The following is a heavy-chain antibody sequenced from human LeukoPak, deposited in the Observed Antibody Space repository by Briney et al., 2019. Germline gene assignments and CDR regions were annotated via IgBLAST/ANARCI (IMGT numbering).Heavy chain of an antibody. V-gene: IGHV4-39*02. J-gene: IGHJ4*02. Sequence: SETLSLTCTVSGDSISSSSYYWGWIRQPPGEGLEWIGNIYYSGSTYYNPSLKSRVTISVDTSKNHFSLRLSSVTAADTAVYYCARLFSNGIYGAFYYWGQGTLVTVSS. CDR2: IYYSGST. CDR1: GDSISSSSYY. D-gene: IGHD2-8*01. CDR3: ARLFSNGIYGAFYY.